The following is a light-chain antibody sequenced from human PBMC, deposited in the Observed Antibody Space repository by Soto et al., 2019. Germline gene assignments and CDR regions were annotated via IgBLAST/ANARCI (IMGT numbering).Light chain of an antibody. Sequence: IGLTQSPATLSLSPGERATLSCGASQSVSSSYLAWYQQIPGLAPRLLIYDASSRATGIPDRFSGSGSGTDFTLTISRLEPEDFAVYNCQQYGTSPLTFGGRTKVDI. CDR3: QQYGTSPLT. J-gene: IGKJ4*02. V-gene: IGKV3D-20*01. CDR2: DAS. CDR1: QSVSSSY.